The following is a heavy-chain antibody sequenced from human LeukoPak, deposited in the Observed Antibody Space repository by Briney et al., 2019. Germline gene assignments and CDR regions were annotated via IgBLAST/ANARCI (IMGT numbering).Heavy chain of an antibody. J-gene: IGHJ6*02. CDR1: GFTFSSYA. CDR3: ARDQDV. V-gene: IGHV3-30*04. Sequence: GGSLRPSCAASGFTFSSYAMHWVRQAPGKGLEWVAVISYDGNNEYYADSVKGRFTISRDNAKNSLYLQMNSLRAEDTAVYYCARDQDVWGQGTTVTVSS. CDR2: ISYDGNNE.